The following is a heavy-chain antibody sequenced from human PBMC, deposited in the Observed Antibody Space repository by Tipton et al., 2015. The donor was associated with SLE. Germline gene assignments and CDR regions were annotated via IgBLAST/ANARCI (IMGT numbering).Heavy chain of an antibody. Sequence: LRLSCAVYGGSFSGHYWSWIRQPPGKGLEWIGSIDHSGNTYYKSSLKSRVTISVDTSKNQFSLRLSSVTAADTAVYYCARGPEELGIPPLFDYWGQGTLVTVSS. J-gene: IGHJ4*02. V-gene: IGHV4-34*01. D-gene: IGHD7-27*01. CDR1: GGSFSGHY. CDR3: ARGPEELGIPPLFDY. CDR2: IDHSGNT.